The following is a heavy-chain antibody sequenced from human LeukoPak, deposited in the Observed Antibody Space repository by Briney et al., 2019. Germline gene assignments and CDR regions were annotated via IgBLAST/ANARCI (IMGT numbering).Heavy chain of an antibody. D-gene: IGHD4-23*01. CDR1: GFTFDDYG. CDR3: ARGGGPTVVMDY. V-gene: IGHV3-20*01. CDR2: INWNGGST. J-gene: IGHJ4*02. Sequence: GGSLRLSCAASGFTFDDYGMSWVRQAPGKGLEWVSGINWNGGSTGYADSVKGRFTISRGNAKNSLYLQMNSLRAEDTALYHCARGGGPTVVMDYWGQGTLVTVSS.